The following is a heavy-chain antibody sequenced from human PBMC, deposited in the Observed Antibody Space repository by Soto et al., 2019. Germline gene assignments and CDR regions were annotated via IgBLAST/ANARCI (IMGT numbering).Heavy chain of an antibody. D-gene: IGHD3-9*01. CDR3: ARDGDILTGYYNGYYDYYGVDV. CDR2: IWYDGSNK. V-gene: IGHV3-33*01. Sequence: GGSLRLSCAASGFTFSSYGMHWVRQAPGKGLEWVAVIWYDGSNKYYADSVKGRFTISRDNSKNTLYLQMNSLRAEDTAVYYCARDGDILTGYYNGYYDYYGVDVWGQGTTVTVSS. CDR1: GFTFSSYG. J-gene: IGHJ6*02.